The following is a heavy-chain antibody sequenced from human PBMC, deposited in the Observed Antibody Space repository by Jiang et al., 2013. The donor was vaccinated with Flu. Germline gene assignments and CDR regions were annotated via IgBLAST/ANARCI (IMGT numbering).Heavy chain of an antibody. V-gene: IGHV3-74*01. CDR3: ARVGYYDFWSGNLDAFDI. CDR2: INSDGSST. D-gene: IGHD3-3*01. J-gene: IGHJ3*02. Sequence: GLVWVSRINSDGSSTSYADSVKGRFTISRDNAKNTLYLQMNSLRAEDTAVYYCARVGYYDFWSGNLDAFDIWGQGTMVTVSS.